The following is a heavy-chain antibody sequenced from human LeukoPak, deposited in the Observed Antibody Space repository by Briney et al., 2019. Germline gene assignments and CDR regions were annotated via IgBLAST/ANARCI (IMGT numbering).Heavy chain of an antibody. CDR3: ARDSDWNKAFDI. CDR1: GGSFSGYY. CDR2: INHSGST. Sequence: SETLSLTCAVYGGSFSGYYWSWIRQPPGKGPEWIGEINHSGSTNYNPSLKSRVTISVDTSKNQFSLKLSSVTAADTAVYYCARDSDWNKAFDIWGQGTMVTVSS. V-gene: IGHV4-34*01. J-gene: IGHJ3*02. D-gene: IGHD1/OR15-1a*01.